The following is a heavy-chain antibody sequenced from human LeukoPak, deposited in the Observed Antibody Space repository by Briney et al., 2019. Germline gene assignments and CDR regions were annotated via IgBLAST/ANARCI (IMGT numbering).Heavy chain of an antibody. J-gene: IGHJ4*02. CDR2: INHSGST. D-gene: IGHD3-10*01. Sequence: SETLSLTCTVSGGSISSYYWSWLRQPPGKGLEWIGEINHSGSTNYNPSLKSRVTISVDTSKNQFSLKLSSVTAADTAVYYCARGRATMVRGVKYYFDYWGQGTLVTVSS. V-gene: IGHV4-34*01. CDR3: ARGRATMVRGVKYYFDY. CDR1: GGSISSYY.